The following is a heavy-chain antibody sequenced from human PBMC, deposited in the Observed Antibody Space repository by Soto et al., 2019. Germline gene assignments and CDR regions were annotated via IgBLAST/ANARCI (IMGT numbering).Heavy chain of an antibody. CDR1: GGTFSSYA. Sequence: QVQLVQSGAEVKKPGSSVKVSCKASGGTFSSYAISWVRQAPGQRLEWMGGIIPIFGTANYAQKFQGRVTITADESTSTAYMELSSLRSEDMAVYYCARSKGSGSSPTLYYYYYGMDVWGQGTTVTVSS. V-gene: IGHV1-69*01. CDR3: ARSKGSGSSPTLYYYYYGMDV. CDR2: IIPIFGTA. J-gene: IGHJ6*02. D-gene: IGHD3-10*01.